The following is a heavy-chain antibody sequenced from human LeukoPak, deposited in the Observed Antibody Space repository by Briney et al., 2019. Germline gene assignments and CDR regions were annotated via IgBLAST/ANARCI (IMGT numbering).Heavy chain of an antibody. V-gene: IGHV4-39*01. CDR2: IYYSGST. Sequence: SETLSLTCTVSGCSISSSSYYWGWIRQPPGKGLEWIGSIYYSGSTYYNPSLKSRVTISVDTSKNQFSLKLSSVTAADTAVYYCARRLSSSWNDAFDIWGQGTMVTVSS. CDR1: GCSISSSSYY. J-gene: IGHJ3*02. CDR3: ARRLSSSWNDAFDI. D-gene: IGHD6-13*01.